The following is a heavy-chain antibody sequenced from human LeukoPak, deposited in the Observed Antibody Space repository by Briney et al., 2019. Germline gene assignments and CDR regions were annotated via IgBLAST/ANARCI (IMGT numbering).Heavy chain of an antibody. CDR2: ISSSSSYT. CDR3: ARAGEVVVAATDY. J-gene: IGHJ4*02. CDR1: GSTFSDYY. V-gene: IGHV3-11*06. Sequence: GGSLRLSCAASGSTFSDYYMSWIRQAPGKGLEWVSYISSSSSYTNYADSVKGRFTISRDSAKNSLYLQMNSLRAEDTAVYYCARAGEVVVAATDYWGQGALVTVSS. D-gene: IGHD2-15*01.